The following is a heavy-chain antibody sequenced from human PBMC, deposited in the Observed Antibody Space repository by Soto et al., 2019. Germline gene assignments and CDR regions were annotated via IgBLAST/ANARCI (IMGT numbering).Heavy chain of an antibody. CDR3: ARSPPPLSGVVVAATNFDY. CDR2: IWYDGSNK. CDR1: GFNFRSYG. D-gene: IGHD2-15*01. Sequence: GGSLILSCAASGFNFRSYGMHWVRQDPGKGLEWVAVIWYDGSNKYYADSVKGRFTISRDNSKNTLYLQMNSLRAEDTAVYYCARSPPPLSGVVVAATNFDYWGQGTLVTVSS. V-gene: IGHV3-33*01. J-gene: IGHJ4*02.